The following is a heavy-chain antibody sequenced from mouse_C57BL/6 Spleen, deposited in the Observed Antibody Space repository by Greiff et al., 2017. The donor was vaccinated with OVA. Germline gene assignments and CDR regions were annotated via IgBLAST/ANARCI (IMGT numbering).Heavy chain of an antibody. CDR2: ISYDGSN. CDR3: ARVDDYDASFAY. V-gene: IGHV3-6*01. CDR1: GYSITSGYY. Sequence: DVKLQESGPGLVKPSQSLSLTCSVTGYSITSGYYWNWIRQFPGNKLEWMGYISYDGSNNYNPSLKNRISITRDTSKNQFFLKLNSVTTEDTATYYCARVDDYDASFAYWGQGTLVTVSA. D-gene: IGHD2-4*01. J-gene: IGHJ3*01.